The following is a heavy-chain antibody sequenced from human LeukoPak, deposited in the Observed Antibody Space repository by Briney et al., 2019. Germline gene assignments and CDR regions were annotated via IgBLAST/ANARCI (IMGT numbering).Heavy chain of an antibody. D-gene: IGHD2/OR15-2a*01. J-gene: IGHJ4*02. CDR2: IAHDGTT. CDR1: GGSIDINNY. CDR3: TREDRHYCPSAY. Sequence: PSETLSLTCGVSGGSIDINNYWSCVRQAQGKGLEWIGEIAHDGTTNYNPSLRSRVAMSFDRANNQFSLSLTSVTAADTAVYYCTREDRHYCPSAYWGQGVLVTVSS. V-gene: IGHV4-4*02.